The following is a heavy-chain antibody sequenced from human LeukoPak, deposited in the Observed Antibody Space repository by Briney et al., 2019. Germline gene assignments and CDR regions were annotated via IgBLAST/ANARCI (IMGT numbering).Heavy chain of an antibody. V-gene: IGHV3-7*01. CDR3: ETYGGGSGSFFEH. CDR1: TLTFSHYW. D-gene: IGHD1-26*01. CDR2: INQNGSDK. Sequence: GGSLRLSCAASTLTFSHYWMYWIRQAPGKGLEWVANINQNGSDKYYVDSVKGRFTISRDNAKNSLYLQMNSLRAEDTAVYYCETYGGGSGSFFEHWGQGTLVTVSS. J-gene: IGHJ4*02.